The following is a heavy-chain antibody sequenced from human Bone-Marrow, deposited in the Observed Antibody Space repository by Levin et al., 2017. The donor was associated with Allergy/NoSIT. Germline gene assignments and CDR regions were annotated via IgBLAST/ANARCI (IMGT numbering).Heavy chain of an antibody. Sequence: GESLKISCKVSGYSLSELSMHWVRQALGKGLEWMGGFDPENTETIYAQKFQGRVTMTEDTSTDTAYMELNNLRSEDTAVYYCVPNLSTFGDTDFDYWGQGTLVTVSS. D-gene: IGHD2-8*02. CDR1: GYSLSELS. J-gene: IGHJ4*02. V-gene: IGHV1-24*01. CDR3: VPNLSTFGDTDFDY. CDR2: FDPENTET.